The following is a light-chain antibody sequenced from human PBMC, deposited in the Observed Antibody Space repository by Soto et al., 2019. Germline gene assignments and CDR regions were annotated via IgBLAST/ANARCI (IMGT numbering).Light chain of an antibody. J-gene: IGLJ1*01. Sequence: QSALTQPASLSGSPGQSITISCTGTSSDVGAYNYVSWYQQHPGKAPKLIIHDLNSRPSGVSTRFSGSKSGNTASLTISGLQAEDEADYYCSSFTTSTTYVFGTGTKLTVL. CDR2: DLN. CDR1: SSDVGAYNY. CDR3: SSFTTSTTYV. V-gene: IGLV2-14*01.